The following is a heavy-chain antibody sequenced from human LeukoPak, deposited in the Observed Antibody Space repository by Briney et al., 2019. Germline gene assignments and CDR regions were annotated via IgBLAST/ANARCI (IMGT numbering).Heavy chain of an antibody. V-gene: IGHV4-59*01. D-gene: IGHD3-10*01. Sequence: SETLSLTCTVSGGSISSYFWSWIRQPPEKGLEYIGYIYYSGSTNYNPSLKSRVTISVDTSKNQFSLKLSSVTAADTAVYYCARDLLWFGERTAFDIWGLGTMVTVSS. CDR3: ARDLLWFGERTAFDI. CDR1: GGSISSYF. J-gene: IGHJ3*02. CDR2: IYYSGST.